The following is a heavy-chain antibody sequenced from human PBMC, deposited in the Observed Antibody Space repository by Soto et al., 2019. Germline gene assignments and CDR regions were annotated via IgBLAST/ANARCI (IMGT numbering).Heavy chain of an antibody. D-gene: IGHD2-15*01. CDR1: GYIFTGYY. J-gene: IGHJ6*02. CDR3: ARDGGDCSGGSCPETYYYYYGMDV. CDR2: INPNSGGT. V-gene: IGHV1-2*04. Sequence: ASVKVSCKASGYIFTGYYMHWVRQAPGQGLEWMGWINPNSGGTNYAQKFQGWVTMTRDTSISTAYMELSRLRSDDTAVYYCARDGGDCSGGSCPETYYYYYGMDVWGQGTTVTVSS.